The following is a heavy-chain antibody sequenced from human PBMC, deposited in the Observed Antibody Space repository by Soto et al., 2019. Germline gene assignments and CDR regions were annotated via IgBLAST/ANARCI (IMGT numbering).Heavy chain of an antibody. CDR3: ARDSAGVYNYGMDV. D-gene: IGHD3-10*01. CDR2: ISAYNGNT. CDR1: GYTFTTYC. J-gene: IGHJ6*02. Sequence: GASVNVSCKSSGYTFTTYCINWVRQAPGQGLEWLGWISAYNGNTNYAQKLQGRVTMTADTSTSTAYMELRSLRSDDTAVYYCARDSAGVYNYGMDVWGQGTTVTVSS. V-gene: IGHV1-18*01.